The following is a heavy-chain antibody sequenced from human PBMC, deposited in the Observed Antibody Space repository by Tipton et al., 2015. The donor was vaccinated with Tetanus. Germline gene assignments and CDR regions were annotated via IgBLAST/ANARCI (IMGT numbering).Heavy chain of an antibody. J-gene: IGHJ4*02. CDR3: AREPVRRSDY. CDR1: GFTFGDFA. V-gene: IGHV3-49*03. CDR2: IETNARGGAI. Sequence: RSLRLSCTGSGFTFGDFAVSWLRQAPGKGLEWLSFIETNARGGAIRYAASVQDRFTISRDDSKNTVYLEMNSLNSEDTAVYFCAREPVRRSDYWGQGTLVTVSS.